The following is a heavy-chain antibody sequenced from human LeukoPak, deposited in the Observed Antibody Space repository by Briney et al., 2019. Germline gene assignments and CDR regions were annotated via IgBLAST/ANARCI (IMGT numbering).Heavy chain of an antibody. V-gene: IGHV3-48*04. Sequence: GGSLRLSCAASGFTFSSYSFNWVRQAPGKGLEWVSYISSSSSTIYYADSVKGRFTISRDDAKNSLYLQMNSLGAEDTAVYYCARAYSGGGIVVVPAANWGQGTLVTVSS. CDR3: ARAYSGGGIVVVPAAN. J-gene: IGHJ4*02. D-gene: IGHD2-2*01. CDR2: ISSSSSTI. CDR1: GFTFSSYS.